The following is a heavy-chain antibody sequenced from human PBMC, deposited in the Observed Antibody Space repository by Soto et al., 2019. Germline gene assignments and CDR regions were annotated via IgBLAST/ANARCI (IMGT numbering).Heavy chain of an antibody. V-gene: IGHV1-8*01. D-gene: IGHD6-13*01. J-gene: IGHJ4*02. CDR1: GYTFNTYD. CDR2: MNPNTGST. CDR3: ARTLGGIAAAGSDF. Sequence: QVQLVQSGAEVKKPGASVKVSCKASGYTFNTYDIEWVRLATGQGLEWMGSMNPNTGSTDYAQKCQGRDTMTMTTSISTAYLELSSLRSDDTAIYYCARTLGGIAAAGSDFWGQGTLVTVSA.